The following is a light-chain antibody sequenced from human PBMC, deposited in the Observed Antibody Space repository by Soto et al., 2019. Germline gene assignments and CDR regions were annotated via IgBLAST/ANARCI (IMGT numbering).Light chain of an antibody. V-gene: IGKV3-20*01. CDR2: GAS. CDR1: QSVSSSY. CDR3: QQYNDWPRT. Sequence: EIVLTQSPGTLSLSPGERATLSCRASQSVSSSYLAWYQQKPGRAPRLLIYGASSRATGIPDRFSGSGSGTEFTLTISNLQSEDFAVYYCQQYNDWPRTFGQGTRLEIK. J-gene: IGKJ5*01.